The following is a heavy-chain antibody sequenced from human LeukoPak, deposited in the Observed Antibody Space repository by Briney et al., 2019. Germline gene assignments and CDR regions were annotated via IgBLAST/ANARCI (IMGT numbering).Heavy chain of an antibody. J-gene: IGHJ4*02. Sequence: GGSLRLSCAASGFTFSSYGTSWVRQAPGKGLVWVSAISGSGGSTYYADSVKGRFTISRDNSKNTLYLQMNSLRAEDTAVYYCAKAGSSWYSFDYWGQGTLVTVSS. D-gene: IGHD6-13*01. CDR2: ISGSGGST. CDR1: GFTFSSYG. V-gene: IGHV3-23*01. CDR3: AKAGSSWYSFDY.